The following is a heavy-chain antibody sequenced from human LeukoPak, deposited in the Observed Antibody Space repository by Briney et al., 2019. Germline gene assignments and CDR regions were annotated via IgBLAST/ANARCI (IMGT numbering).Heavy chain of an antibody. CDR3: ARDGGGYDYPPYYYYYMDV. CDR1: GGTFSSYA. V-gene: IGHV1-69*13. D-gene: IGHD5-12*01. CDR2: IIPIFGTA. Sequence: ASVKVSCKASGGTFSSYAISWVRQAPGQGLEWMGGIIPIFGTANYAQKFQGRVTITADESTSTAYMELSSLRSEDTAVYYCARDGGGYDYPPYYYYYMDVWGKGTTVTVSS. J-gene: IGHJ6*03.